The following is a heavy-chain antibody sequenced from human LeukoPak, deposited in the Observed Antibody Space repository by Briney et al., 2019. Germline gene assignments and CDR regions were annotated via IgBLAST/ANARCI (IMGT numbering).Heavy chain of an antibody. D-gene: IGHD3-22*01. V-gene: IGHV1-2*02. CDR2: INPNSGGT. CDR3: ARDLGYYDSSGYTDP. J-gene: IGHJ5*02. Sequence: GASVKVSCKASGYTFTGYYMHWVRQAPGQGLEWMGWINPNSGGTNYAQKFQSRVTMTRDTSISTAYMELSRLRSDDTAVYYCARDLGYYDSSGYTDPWGQGTLVTVSS. CDR1: GYTFTGYY.